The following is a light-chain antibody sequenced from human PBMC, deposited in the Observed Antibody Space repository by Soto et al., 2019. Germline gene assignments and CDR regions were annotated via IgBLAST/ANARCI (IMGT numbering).Light chain of an antibody. J-gene: IGKJ2*01. CDR2: AAS. CDR3: QQCYSSLYT. Sequence: DIPMTQSPSSLSASVGDRVTITCRASQSISSYLNWYQQKPGKAPKLLIYAASSLQSEVPSRFSGSESGTDFALPISSRQPEDFATYYCQQCYSSLYTFGQRTKLEL. V-gene: IGKV1-39*01. CDR1: QSISSY.